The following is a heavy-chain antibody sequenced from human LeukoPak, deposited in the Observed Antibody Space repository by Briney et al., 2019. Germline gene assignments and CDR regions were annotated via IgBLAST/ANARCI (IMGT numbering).Heavy chain of an antibody. CDR2: ISGSGVST. D-gene: IGHD3-16*02. V-gene: IGHV3-23*01. CDR3: AKDNDYVWGSYRYTVYFDY. J-gene: IGHJ4*02. CDR1: GFTFSSYA. Sequence: GGSLRLSCAASGFTFSSYAMSWVRQAPGKGLEWVSAISGSGVSTYYADSVKGRFTISRDNSKNTLYLQMNSLRAEDTAVYYCAKDNDYVWGSYRYTVYFDYWGQGTLVTVSS.